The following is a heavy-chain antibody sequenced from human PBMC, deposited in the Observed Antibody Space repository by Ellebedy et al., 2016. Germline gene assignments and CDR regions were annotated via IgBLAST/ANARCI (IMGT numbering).Heavy chain of an antibody. CDR1: GYTFSDHY. CDR3: ARAGSGWYEMDH. CDR2: INLKSGGT. D-gene: IGHD6-19*01. V-gene: IGHV1-2*02. Sequence: ASVKVSCKASGYTFSDHYIHWVRQAPGQGLEWMGWINLKSGGTNYVQTFHGRVPMTRDTYISTANLDLSSLRLDDTAVYYCARAGSGWYEMDHWGQGTLVTVSS. J-gene: IGHJ4*02.